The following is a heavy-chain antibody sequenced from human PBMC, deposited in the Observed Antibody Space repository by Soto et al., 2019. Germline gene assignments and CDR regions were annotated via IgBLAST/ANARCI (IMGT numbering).Heavy chain of an antibody. D-gene: IGHD3-22*01. CDR2: ISYDGSYK. Sequence: GGSLRLSCVASGLTFSTSAMHWVRQAPGKGLEWVAVISYDGSYKFYADSVRDQFTISRDNSRTTLYLQMDGLTPEDTAVYYCASSTGYDYWGQGTLVPVSS. CDR1: GLTFSTSA. J-gene: IGHJ4*02. V-gene: IGHV3-30-3*01. CDR3: ASSTGYDY.